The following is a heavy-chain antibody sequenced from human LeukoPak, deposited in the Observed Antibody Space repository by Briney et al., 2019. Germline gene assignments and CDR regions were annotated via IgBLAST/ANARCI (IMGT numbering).Heavy chain of an antibody. V-gene: IGHV3-15*01. CDR2: IKSKTDGGTT. J-gene: IGHJ5*02. CDR3: TTGLSA. CDR1: GLTFSNAW. D-gene: IGHD2-21*02. Sequence: GGSLRLSCAASGLTFSNAWMSWVRQAPGKGLAWVGRIKSKTDGGTTDYAAPVKGRFTISKDDSETTLYLQMSSLETDETALYYCTTGLSAWGQGPLVTASS.